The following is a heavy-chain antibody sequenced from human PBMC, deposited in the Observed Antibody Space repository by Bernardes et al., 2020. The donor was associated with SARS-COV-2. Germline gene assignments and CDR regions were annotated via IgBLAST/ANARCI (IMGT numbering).Heavy chain of an antibody. V-gene: IGHV3-33*01. CDR3: ARDQNSNYDGVIDY. CDR2: IWYDGSNK. CDR1: GFTFSSYG. D-gene: IGHD4-4*01. Sequence: VGSLILSCAASGFTFSSYGMHWVRQAPGQGLEWVAVIWYDGSNKYYADSVKGRFTISRDNSKNTLYLQMNSLRAEDTAVYYCARDQNSNYDGVIDYWGQGTLVTVSS. J-gene: IGHJ4*02.